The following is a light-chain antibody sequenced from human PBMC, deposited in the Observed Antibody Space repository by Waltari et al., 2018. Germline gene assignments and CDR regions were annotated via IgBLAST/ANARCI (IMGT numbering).Light chain of an antibody. CDR2: GAY. CDR3: QHHVRLPAT. V-gene: IGKV3-20*01. CDR1: QSVNTY. J-gene: IGKJ1*01. Sequence: IVLTQSPGTLSLSPGERATLSCRASQSVNTYLAWYQQKPGQAPRHLIYGAYTRAAGIPDRFSGSGFGTDFSLTISRLEAEDFAVYYCQHHVRLPATFGQGTKVEIK.